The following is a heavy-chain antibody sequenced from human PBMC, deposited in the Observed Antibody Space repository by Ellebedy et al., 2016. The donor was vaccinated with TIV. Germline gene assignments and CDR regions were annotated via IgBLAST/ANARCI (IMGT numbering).Heavy chain of an antibody. CDR3: ARGREQWHRFDY. CDR2: INHSGST. V-gene: IGHV4-34*01. Sequence: SETLSLTXAVYVESFSGFYWSWIRQPPGKGLEWIGEINHSGSTNYNPSLKSRVIISVDTSKSQFSLKLSSVTAADMAVYYCARGREQWHRFDYWGQGTLVTVSS. CDR1: VESFSGFY. D-gene: IGHD6-19*01. J-gene: IGHJ4*02.